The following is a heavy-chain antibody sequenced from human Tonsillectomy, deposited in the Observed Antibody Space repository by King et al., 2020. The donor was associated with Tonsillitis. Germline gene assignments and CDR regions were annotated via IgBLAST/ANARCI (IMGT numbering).Heavy chain of an antibody. V-gene: IGHV5-51*01. CDR2: IDPGDSDT. CDR1: GYSFTSYW. D-gene: IGHD6-13*01. Sequence: QLVQSGAEVKKPGESLKISCKGSGYSFTSYWIGWVRQMPGKGLEWMGIIDPGDSDTRYSPSFQGQVTISADKSISTAYLQWSSLKASDTAMYYCARGSRQQLVREDYFDSWGQGTLVTVSS. CDR3: ARGSRQQLVREDYFDS. J-gene: IGHJ4*02.